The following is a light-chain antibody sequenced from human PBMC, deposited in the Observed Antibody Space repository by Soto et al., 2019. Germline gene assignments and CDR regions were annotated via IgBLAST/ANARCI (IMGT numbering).Light chain of an antibody. V-gene: IGKV3-20*01. CDR3: QQYSSSPIT. Sequence: EIVLTQSPGTLSLSPGERATLSCRASQGIGIDYLAWYQQRLGQAPRLLIYDGSTRATGIPDRFSGSGSGTEFTLTISRLEPEDFAVYYCQQYSSSPITFGQGTRLETK. CDR1: QGIGIDY. J-gene: IGKJ5*01. CDR2: DGS.